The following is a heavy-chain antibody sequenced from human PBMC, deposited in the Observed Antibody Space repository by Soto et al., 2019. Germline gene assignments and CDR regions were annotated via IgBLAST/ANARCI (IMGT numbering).Heavy chain of an antibody. Sequence: SETLSLTCTVSGGSVSSGSYYWGWLRQPPGKGLEWIGSIYHGGSTYYNPSLNSRVTLSIDMTNNHVSLILNSVTAADTAVYYCARVGPWVPYYYDSSPYTFENWFDPWGQGTLVTVSS. CDR2: IYHGGST. D-gene: IGHD3-22*01. V-gene: IGHV4-39*02. J-gene: IGHJ5*02. CDR1: GGSVSSGSYY. CDR3: ARVGPWVPYYYDSSPYTFENWFDP.